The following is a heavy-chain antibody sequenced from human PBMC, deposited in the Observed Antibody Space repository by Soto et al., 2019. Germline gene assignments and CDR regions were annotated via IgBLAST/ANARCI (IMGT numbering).Heavy chain of an antibody. Sequence: PGGSLRLSCAASGFTFSSYAMSWVRQAPGKGLEWVSAISGSGGSTYYADSVKGRFTISRDNSKNTLYLQMNSLRAEDTAVYYCAKDSVYYDFWSGYSPDAFDIWGQGKMVTVSS. V-gene: IGHV3-23*01. CDR1: GFTFSSYA. D-gene: IGHD3-3*01. CDR3: AKDSVYYDFWSGYSPDAFDI. J-gene: IGHJ3*02. CDR2: ISGSGGST.